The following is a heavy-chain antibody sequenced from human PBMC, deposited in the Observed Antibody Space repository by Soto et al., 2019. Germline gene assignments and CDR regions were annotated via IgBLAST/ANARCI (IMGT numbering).Heavy chain of an antibody. J-gene: IGHJ6*02. Sequence: QVQLVQSGAEVKNSGASVKVSCKASGYTFTSYGFSWVRQAPGQGLEWMGWIRASNGNTNYAQKLQGRVTMTTDTSTGTAYMEMRSLRSEDTANSYCARDSGRDCRYGVRYQGYYYCAKDVWGQGTTVTVS. D-gene: IGHD2-8*01. CDR3: ARDSGRDCRYGVRYQGYYYCAKDV. CDR1: GYTFTSYG. CDR2: IRASNGNT. V-gene: IGHV1-18*01.